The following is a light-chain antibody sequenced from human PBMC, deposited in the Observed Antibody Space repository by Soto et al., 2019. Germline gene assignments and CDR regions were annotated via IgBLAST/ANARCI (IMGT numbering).Light chain of an antibody. Sequence: QAVVTQPPSASGTPGQRVTISCSGSDSNIGSFTVHWYQQVRGTAPKPLIHTTYQRPSGVPDRFSGSKSGTSGSLAISGLQPEDEADYYCASWDDSLSGFVFGTGTKLTVL. CDR1: DSNIGSFT. J-gene: IGLJ1*01. CDR3: ASWDDSLSGFV. CDR2: TTY. V-gene: IGLV1-44*01.